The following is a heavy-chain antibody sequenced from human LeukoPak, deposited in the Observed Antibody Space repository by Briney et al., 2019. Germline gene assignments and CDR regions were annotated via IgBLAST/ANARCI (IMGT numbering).Heavy chain of an antibody. CDR3: ARRYTWSYYDY. CDR1: RFTFSSYS. J-gene: IGHJ4*02. V-gene: IGHV3-48*04. CDR2: ISSRSDTI. Sequence: GGSLTLSCAASRFTFSSYSMNWVRQSPGEAREWVSYISSRSDTINYADSVRGRFTVSRDNAKNSLYLQMNSLSVEDTAVYYCARRYTWSYYDYWGQGSLVTVSS. D-gene: IGHD1-20*01.